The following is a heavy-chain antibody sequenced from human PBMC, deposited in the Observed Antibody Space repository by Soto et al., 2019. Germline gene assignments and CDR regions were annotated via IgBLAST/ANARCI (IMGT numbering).Heavy chain of an antibody. CDR1: GGSINNNGYF. CDR2: IYNSGST. V-gene: IGHV4-30-4*01. D-gene: IGHD1-26*01. J-gene: IGHJ4*02. Sequence: QVQLQESGPGVVEPSQTLSLTCTVSGGSINNNGYFWSWIRQPPGSGLEWIGHIYNSGSTYSNPSLKSRLTISVDTSKNQFSLELSSVTAADTAVYYCASGPSGDKVDYWGQGTLVTVSS. CDR3: ASGPSGDKVDY.